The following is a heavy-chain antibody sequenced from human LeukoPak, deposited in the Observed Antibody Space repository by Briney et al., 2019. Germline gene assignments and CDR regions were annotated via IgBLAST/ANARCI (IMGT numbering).Heavy chain of an antibody. D-gene: IGHD2-21*01. Sequence: GGSLRLSCAASGFTFSSYAMSWVRQAPGKGLEWVSAISGSGGSTYYADSVKGRFTISRDNSKNTLYLQMNSLRAEDTAVYYCAKEGGILWWRGRSFDYWGQGTLVTVSS. CDR1: GFTFSSYA. J-gene: IGHJ4*02. CDR2: ISGSGGST. CDR3: AKEGGILWWRGRSFDY. V-gene: IGHV3-23*01.